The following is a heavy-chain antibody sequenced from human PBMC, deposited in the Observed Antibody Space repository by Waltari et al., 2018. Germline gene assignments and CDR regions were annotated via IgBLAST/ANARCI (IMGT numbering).Heavy chain of an antibody. J-gene: IGHJ4*02. D-gene: IGHD6-19*01. Sequence: EVPLVESGGGLVQPGGSLRLSCTASGFPFSSYSMVWFRQAPGKGLEGGATIKQDGSESYYVDSVKGRFTFSRDNAKNSLYLQMNSLRAEDTAVYYCARPYSSGWYINFDYWGQGTLVTVSS. CDR3: ARPYSSGWYINFDY. CDR2: IKQDGSES. CDR1: GFPFSSYS. V-gene: IGHV3-7*01.